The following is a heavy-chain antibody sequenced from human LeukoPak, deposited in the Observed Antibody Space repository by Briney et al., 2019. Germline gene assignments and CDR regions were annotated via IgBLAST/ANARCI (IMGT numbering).Heavy chain of an antibody. CDR1: GGTFSSYA. J-gene: IGHJ3*02. D-gene: IGHD3-22*01. CDR3: AVNCDGYFDAFDI. V-gene: IGHV1-69*13. CDR2: IIPIFGTA. Sequence: SVKASCKASGGTFSSYAISWVRQAPGQGLEWMGGIIPIFGTANYAQKFQGRVTITADESTSTAYMELSSLRSEDTAVYYCAVNCDGYFDAFDIWGQGTMVTVSS.